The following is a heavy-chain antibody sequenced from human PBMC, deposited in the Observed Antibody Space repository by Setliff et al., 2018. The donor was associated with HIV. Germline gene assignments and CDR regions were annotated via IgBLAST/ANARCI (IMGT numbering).Heavy chain of an antibody. CDR2: INPNSGGT. V-gene: IGHV1-2*02. CDR1: GYTFTGYY. D-gene: IGHD1-7*01. Sequence: ASVKVSCKASGYTFTGYYMHWVRQAPGQGLEWMGWINPNSGGTKYAQKFQGRVTMTRDTSTNTTYMEMSRLRSDDTAVYYCTRDYAFDWNSVMDVWGKGTTVTVSS. CDR3: TRDYAFDWNSVMDV. J-gene: IGHJ6*03.